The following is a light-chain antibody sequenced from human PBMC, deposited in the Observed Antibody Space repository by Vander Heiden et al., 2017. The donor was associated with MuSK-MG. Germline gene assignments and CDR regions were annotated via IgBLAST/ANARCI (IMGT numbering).Light chain of an antibody. V-gene: IGLV2-14*01. CDR1: SSDVGGYNY. CDR3: SSYTSSSARV. J-gene: IGLJ1*01. Sequence: QSALTQPASVSGSPGQSITISCTGTSSDVGGYNYVSWYQQHPGKAPKLVVYEVSNRPSGVSNRFSGSKSGNTASLTISGLQAEDEAEYYCSSYTSSSARVFGTGTKVTVL. CDR2: EVS.